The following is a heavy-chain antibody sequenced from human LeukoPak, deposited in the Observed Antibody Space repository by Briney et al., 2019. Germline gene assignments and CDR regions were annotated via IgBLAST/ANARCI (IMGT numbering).Heavy chain of an antibody. D-gene: IGHD6-19*01. V-gene: IGHV3-11*04. Sequence: GGSLRLSCAASGFTFSDYYMSWIRQAPGKGLEWVSYISSSGSTIYYADSVKGRFTISRDNAKNSLCLQMNSLRAEDTAVYYCARVGVKDSSGWGPTYYYYYYMDVWGKGTTVTISS. CDR2: ISSSGSTI. CDR1: GFTFSDYY. J-gene: IGHJ6*03. CDR3: ARVGVKDSSGWGPTYYYYYYMDV.